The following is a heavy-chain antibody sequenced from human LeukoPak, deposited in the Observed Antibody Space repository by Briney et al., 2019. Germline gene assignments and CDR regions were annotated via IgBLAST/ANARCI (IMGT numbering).Heavy chain of an antibody. Sequence: GGSLRPSCAASGFTVSSNYMSWVRQAPGKGLEWVSVIYSGGSTYYADSVKGRFTISRDNSKNTLYLQMNSLRAEDTAVYYCARDSPYYYDSSGYYYWGQGTLVTVSS. CDR3: ARDSPYYYDSSGYYY. J-gene: IGHJ4*02. CDR1: GFTVSSNY. CDR2: IYSGGST. V-gene: IGHV3-53*01. D-gene: IGHD3-22*01.